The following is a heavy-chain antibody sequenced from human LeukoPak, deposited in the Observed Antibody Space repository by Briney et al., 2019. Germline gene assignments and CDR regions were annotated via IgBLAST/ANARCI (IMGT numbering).Heavy chain of an antibody. CDR1: GYTFTGHY. D-gene: IGHD6-13*01. CDR3: VREYSSNSFDC. J-gene: IGHJ4*02. V-gene: IGHV1-2*02. CDR2: INPNSGGT. Sequence: ASVKVSCKASGYTFTGHYVHWVRQAPGQGLEWMGWINPNSGGTNYAQNFQGRITVTTDTSITTAYMELSRLRSDDTAVYYCVREYSSNSFDCWGQGTLVTVSS.